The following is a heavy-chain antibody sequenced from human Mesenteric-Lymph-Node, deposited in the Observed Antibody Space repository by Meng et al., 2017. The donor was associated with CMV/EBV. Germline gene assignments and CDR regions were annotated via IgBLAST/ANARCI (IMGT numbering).Heavy chain of an antibody. J-gene: IGHJ4*02. D-gene: IGHD2-15*01. CDR3: TTYSGSDEYFGS. V-gene: IGHV3-15*01. CDR2: SKSKGNGETT. CDR1: GLTFSNAW. Sequence: EVQLVESGGGLVKPGGSLRLSCAVSGLTFSNAWMSWVRQAPGKGLEWVGRSKSKGNGETTDYSAPVKGRFTISRDDSKNTVYLQMNGLKAEDTAVYYCTTYSGSDEYFGSWGQGTLVTVSS.